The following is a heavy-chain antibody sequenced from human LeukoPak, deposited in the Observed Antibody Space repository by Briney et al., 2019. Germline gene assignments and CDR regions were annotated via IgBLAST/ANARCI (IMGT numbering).Heavy chain of an antibody. CDR1: GGTFSSYA. CDR2: SSPILGIA. V-gene: IGHV1-69*04. CDR3: ATGVPAAISPDY. Sequence: SVKVSCKASGGTFSSYAISWVRQAGGHGLEWMGRSSPILGIANYAQKFQGRVTIAADNSTSTAYMQLSSLRSEDTAVYYCATGVPAAISPDYWGQGTLVTVSS. J-gene: IGHJ4*02. D-gene: IGHD2-2*01.